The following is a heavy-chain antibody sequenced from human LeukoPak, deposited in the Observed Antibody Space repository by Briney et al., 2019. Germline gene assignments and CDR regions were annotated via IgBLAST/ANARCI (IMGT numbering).Heavy chain of an antibody. CDR1: GYTFTSYG. CDR3: ARDPGDILTGYSFDY. V-gene: IGHV1-18*01. Sequence: ASVKVSCKAFGYTFTSYGISWVRQAPGQGLEWMGWISAYNGNTNYAQKLQGRVTMTTDTSTSTAYMELRSLRSDDTAVYYCARDPGDILTGYSFDYWGQGTLVTVSS. CDR2: ISAYNGNT. D-gene: IGHD3-9*01. J-gene: IGHJ4*02.